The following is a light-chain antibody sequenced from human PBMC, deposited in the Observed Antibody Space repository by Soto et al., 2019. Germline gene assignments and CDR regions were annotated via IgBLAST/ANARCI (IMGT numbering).Light chain of an antibody. CDR3: QQYNSYWT. J-gene: IGKJ1*01. CDR1: QSISRW. V-gene: IGKV1-5*01. CDR2: DVS. Sequence: DIQMTQSPSTLSASVGDRVTITCRASQSISRWLAWYQQKPGKAPKLLIYDVSSLESGVPPRFSGSGSGTEFPLSISRRKSGDSATYHCQQYNSYWTFGQGTKVDSK.